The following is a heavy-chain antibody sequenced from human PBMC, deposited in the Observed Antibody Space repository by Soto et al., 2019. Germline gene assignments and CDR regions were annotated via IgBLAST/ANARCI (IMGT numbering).Heavy chain of an antibody. CDR1: KFTFRTYV. Sequence: QVQLVESGGGVVQPERSQRLSCEASKFTFRTYVMYWVRQAPGKGLEWVALISFAGTNQYYADSVKGRFTISRDNAKNTMYLQMNSLRPEDTAVYYCAREMIPMIMGGMSAMDVWGQGTTVTVSS. J-gene: IGHJ6*02. D-gene: IGHD3-22*01. CDR2: ISFAGTNQ. V-gene: IGHV3-30*04. CDR3: AREMIPMIMGGMSAMDV.